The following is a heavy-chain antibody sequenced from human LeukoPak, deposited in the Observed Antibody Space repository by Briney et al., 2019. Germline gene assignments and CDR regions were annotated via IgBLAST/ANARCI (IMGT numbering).Heavy chain of an antibody. V-gene: IGHV1-69*04. CDR3: ARDDSSGWLAFDY. J-gene: IGHJ4*02. CDR2: IIPILGIA. Sequence: GRIIPILGIANYAQKFQGRVTITAGKSTSTAYMELSSLRSEDTAVYYCARDDSSGWLAFDYWGQGTLVTVSS. D-gene: IGHD6-19*01.